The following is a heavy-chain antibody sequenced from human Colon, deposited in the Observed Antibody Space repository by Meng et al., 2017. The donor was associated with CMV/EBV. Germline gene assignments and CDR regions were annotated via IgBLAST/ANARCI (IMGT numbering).Heavy chain of an antibody. Sequence: VKLLGSGGGLVQPGGSMRLSCAASGFTFTSYDMSWVRQAPGKGLEWVSTIGRGSGANYADSVKGRFTMSRDNSKNTVYLEMNNLRAEDTAIYYCARDRWFTFWGQGVLVTVSS. V-gene: IGHV3-23*01. CDR2: IGRGSGA. CDR1: GFTFTSYD. D-gene: IGHD2-15*01. CDR3: ARDRWFTF. J-gene: IGHJ4*02.